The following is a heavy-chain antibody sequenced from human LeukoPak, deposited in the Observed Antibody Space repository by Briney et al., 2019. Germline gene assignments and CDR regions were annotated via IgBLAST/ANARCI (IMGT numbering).Heavy chain of an antibody. CDR3: ARGIDHDYGGNLNYYYYYMDV. CDR1: GYTFTRYG. D-gene: IGHD4-23*01. V-gene: IGHV1-18*01. J-gene: IGHJ6*03. Sequence: SVKVSCKASGYTFTRYGVSWVRQAPGQGLEWMGWISAYNGNTNYAQKLQGRVTMTTDTSTSTAYMELRSLRSDDTAVYYCARGIDHDYGGNLNYYYYYMDVWGKGTTVTVSS. CDR2: ISAYNGNT.